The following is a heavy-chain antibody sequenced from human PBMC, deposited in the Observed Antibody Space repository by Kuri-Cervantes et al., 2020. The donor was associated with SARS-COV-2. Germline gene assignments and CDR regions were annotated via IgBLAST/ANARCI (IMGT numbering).Heavy chain of an antibody. CDR3: ARGVWFRELCFNYYYYMDV. CDR1: GGSISSYY. CDR2: INHSGST. J-gene: IGHJ6*03. Sequence: SETLSPTCTVSGGSISSYYWSWIRQPAGKGLGWIGEINHSGSTNYNPSLKSRITISVDTSKNQFSLKLSSVTAADTAVYYCARGVWFRELCFNYYYYMDVWGQGTTVTVSS. V-gene: IGHV4-34*01. D-gene: IGHD3-10*01.